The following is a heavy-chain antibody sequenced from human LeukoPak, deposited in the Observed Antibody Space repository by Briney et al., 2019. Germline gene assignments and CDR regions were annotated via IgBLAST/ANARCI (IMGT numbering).Heavy chain of an antibody. D-gene: IGHD6-19*01. V-gene: IGHV4-59*01. CDR2: IYYSGST. CDR3: ALLAVAGTGGGYYYYGMDV. CDR1: GGSISSYY. Sequence: SETLSLTCTVSGGSISSYYWSWIRQPPGKGLEWIGYIYYSGSTNYNPSLKSRVTISVDTSKNQFSLKLSSVTAADTAVYYCALLAVAGTGGGYYYYGMDVWGKGTTVTVSS. J-gene: IGHJ6*04.